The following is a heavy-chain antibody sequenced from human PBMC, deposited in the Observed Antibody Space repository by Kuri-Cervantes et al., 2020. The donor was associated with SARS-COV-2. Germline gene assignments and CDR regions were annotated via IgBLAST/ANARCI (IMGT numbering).Heavy chain of an antibody. Sequence: SETLSLTCTVSGGSISSYYWSWIRQPAGKGLEWIGSIYHSGCTYYNPSLKSRVTISVDTSKNQFSLKLSSVTAADTAVYYCARDRGPQAMFDPWGQGTLVTVSS. J-gene: IGHJ5*02. CDR3: ARDRGPQAMFDP. CDR1: GGSISSYY. V-gene: IGHV4-4*07. CDR2: IYHSGCT.